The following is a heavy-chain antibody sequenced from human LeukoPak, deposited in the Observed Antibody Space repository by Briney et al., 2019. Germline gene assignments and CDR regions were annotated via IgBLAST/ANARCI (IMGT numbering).Heavy chain of an antibody. CDR1: VFTSSSYA. D-gene: IGHD1-1*01. Sequence: PVGSLRLSCATSVFTSSSYAMSWVRQATRKGLEWVCSISGSGGSPSYADSVKGQFPISRDNSNNTLFLQMNSLRAEDMGVYYCANGSWFAPWGQGTLVIVSA. CDR2: ISGSGGSP. V-gene: IGHV3-23*01. CDR3: ANGSWFAP. J-gene: IGHJ5*02.